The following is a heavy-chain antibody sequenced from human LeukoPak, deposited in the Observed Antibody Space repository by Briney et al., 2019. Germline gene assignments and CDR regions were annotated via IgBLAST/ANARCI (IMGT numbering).Heavy chain of an antibody. CDR2: IYSSGNT. D-gene: IGHD3-22*01. Sequence: SETLSLTCNVSGDSITSDNTHWNWIRQPAGKGLEWIGRIYSSGNTNYDPSFKSRVTISVDTSKNHFSLKLSSVTAADTAVYYCARSPGSSGYYLYFDYWGQGTLVTVSS. CDR3: ARSPGSSGYYLYFDY. J-gene: IGHJ4*02. V-gene: IGHV4-61*02. CDR1: GDSITSDNTH.